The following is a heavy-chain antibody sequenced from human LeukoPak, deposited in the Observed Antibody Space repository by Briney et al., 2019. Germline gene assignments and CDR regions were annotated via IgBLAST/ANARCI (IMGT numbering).Heavy chain of an antibody. V-gene: IGHV4-30-2*02. CDR2: INHSGST. CDR3: ASARSSSWDNSFDY. Sequence: SQTLSLTCAVSGGSISSGGYSWSWIRQPPGKGLEWIGNINHSGSTYYNPSLKSRVTISVDTSKNQFSPKLSSVTAADTAVYYCASARSSSWDNSFDYWGQGTLVTVSS. D-gene: IGHD6-13*01. CDR1: GGSISSGGYS. J-gene: IGHJ4*02.